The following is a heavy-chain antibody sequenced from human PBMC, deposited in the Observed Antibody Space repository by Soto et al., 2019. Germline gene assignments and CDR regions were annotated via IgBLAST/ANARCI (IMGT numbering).Heavy chain of an antibody. Sequence: SETLSLTCSVSGDSISSSSQYWGWIRQPPGKGLEWIGSIHYSGTSYYNPSLKSRVTIFVDTSKNHLSLKLSSVTAADTAVYYCARHWIAGSSRPCGQRTLVTVSS. CDR1: GDSISSSSQY. D-gene: IGHD2-21*01. J-gene: IGHJ5*02. V-gene: IGHV4-39*01. CDR2: IHYSGTS. CDR3: ARHWIAGSSRP.